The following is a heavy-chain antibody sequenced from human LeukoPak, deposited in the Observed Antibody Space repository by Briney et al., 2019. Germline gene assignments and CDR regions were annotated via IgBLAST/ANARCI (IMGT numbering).Heavy chain of an antibody. Sequence: GGSLRLSCAASGFTFRTYGIHWVRQAPGKGLEWVAFIRYDGSNKYYADSVKGRFTISRDNSKNTLYLQMNSLRAEDTAVYYCAKGDGSWYYWWGQGTLVTVSS. CDR2: IRYDGSNK. D-gene: IGHD6-13*01. CDR1: GFTFRTYG. CDR3: AKGDGSWYYW. V-gene: IGHV3-30*02. J-gene: IGHJ4*02.